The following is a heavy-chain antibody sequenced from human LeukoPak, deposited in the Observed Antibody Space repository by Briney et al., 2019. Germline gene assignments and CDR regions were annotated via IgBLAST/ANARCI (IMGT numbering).Heavy chain of an antibody. CDR1: GDSISRYS. CDR2: TFKGGST. J-gene: IGHJ5*02. D-gene: IGHD3-10*01. Sequence: SETLSLTCIVSGDSISRYSWSWVRQPPGKGLDWITYTFKGGSTYYNPFLKSRVTISVDTSKNQFSLRLNSLTAADTAVYYCARDQITMVRGRRLYNWFDPWGQGTLVTVST. V-gene: IGHV4-59*01. CDR3: ARDQITMVRGRRLYNWFDP.